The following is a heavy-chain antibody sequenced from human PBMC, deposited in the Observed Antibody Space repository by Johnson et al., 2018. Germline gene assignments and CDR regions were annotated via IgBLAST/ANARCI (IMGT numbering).Heavy chain of an antibody. CDR1: GFTVSTNY. V-gene: IGHV3-53*01. CDR3: ARSHGGNFYWYRDL. Sequence: VQLVQSGGGLIQPGGSLRLSCDASGFTVSTNYMSWVRQAPGKGLEWVSVIYSAGTTYYADSVKGRFTISRDNSKNTRYLQMDSLRAEDTAVYYCARSHGGNFYWYRDLWGRGTLVTVSS. D-gene: IGHD4-23*01. CDR2: IYSAGTT. J-gene: IGHJ2*01.